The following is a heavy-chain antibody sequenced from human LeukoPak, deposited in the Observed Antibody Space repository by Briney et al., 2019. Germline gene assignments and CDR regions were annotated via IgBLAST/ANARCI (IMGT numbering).Heavy chain of an antibody. Sequence: GGSLRLSCAASGFILSDHYMDWVRQAPGKGLEWVSGISWNSGSIGYADSVKGRFTISRDNAKNSLYLQMNSLRAEDTALYYCAKMTGSNYYGSGSPIFDYWGQGTLVTVSS. D-gene: IGHD3-10*01. CDR2: ISWNSGSI. CDR3: AKMTGSNYYGSGSPIFDY. CDR1: GFILSDHY. V-gene: IGHV3-9*01. J-gene: IGHJ4*02.